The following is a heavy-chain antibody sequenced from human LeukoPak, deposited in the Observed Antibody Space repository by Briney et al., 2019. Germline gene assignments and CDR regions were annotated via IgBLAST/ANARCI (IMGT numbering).Heavy chain of an antibody. Sequence: ASVKVSCKASGYAFSSYGFSWVRQAPGQGLEWMGWISGYDGNTKSVDKLQGRVTLTTDTSTSTAYLELRSLTSDDTAVYYCARDAYGSGKGYFVYWGQGTLVTVSS. D-gene: IGHD3-10*01. V-gene: IGHV1-18*01. J-gene: IGHJ4*02. CDR1: GYAFSSYG. CDR2: ISGYDGNT. CDR3: ARDAYGSGKGYFVY.